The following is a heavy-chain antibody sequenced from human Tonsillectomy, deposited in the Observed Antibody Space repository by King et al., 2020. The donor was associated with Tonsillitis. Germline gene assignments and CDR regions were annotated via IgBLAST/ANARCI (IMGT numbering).Heavy chain of an antibody. CDR1: GFTFSSYW. CDR2: INSDGSTT. J-gene: IGHJ2*01. Sequence: VQLVESGGGLVQPGGSLRLSCTASGFTFSSYWIHWVRQAPGKGLLWVSRINSDGSTTNYADSVKGRFTISRDNAKNTLYVQMNRLRAEETAVYYCTRAGYHSTRCYAGCAWYFDLWGRGTLVTVSS. CDR3: TRAGYHSTRCYAGCAWYFDL. D-gene: IGHD2-2*01. V-gene: IGHV3-74*02.